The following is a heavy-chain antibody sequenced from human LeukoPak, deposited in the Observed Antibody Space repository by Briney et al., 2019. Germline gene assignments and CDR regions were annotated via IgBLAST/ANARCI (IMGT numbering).Heavy chain of an antibody. D-gene: IGHD3-10*01. CDR1: GGTFSSYA. J-gene: IGHJ5*02. Sequence: SVKVSCKASGGTFSSYAISWVRQAPGQGLEWMGRINPIFGTANYAQKFQGRVTITTDESTSTAYMELSSLRSEDTAVYYCARERQNYYGSGSYYSPGMNWFDPWGQGTLVTVSS. CDR2: INPIFGTA. CDR3: ARERQNYYGSGSYYSPGMNWFDP. V-gene: IGHV1-69*05.